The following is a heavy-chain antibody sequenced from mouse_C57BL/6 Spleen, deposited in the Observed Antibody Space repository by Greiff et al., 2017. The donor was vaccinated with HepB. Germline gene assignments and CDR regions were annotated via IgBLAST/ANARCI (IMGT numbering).Heavy chain of an antibody. J-gene: IGHJ3*01. CDR1: GFSLTSYG. CDR2: IWSGGST. CDR3: ARGGYDYAWFAY. D-gene: IGHD2-4*01. Sequence: VMLVESGPGLVQPSQSLSITCTVSGFSLTSYGVHWVRQSPGKGLEWLGVIWSGGSTDYNAAFISRLSISKDNSKSQVFFKMNSLQADDTAIYYCARGGYDYAWFAYWGQGTLVTVSA. V-gene: IGHV2-2*01.